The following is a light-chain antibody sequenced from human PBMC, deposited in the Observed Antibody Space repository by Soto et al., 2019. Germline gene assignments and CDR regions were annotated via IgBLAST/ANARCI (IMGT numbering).Light chain of an antibody. Sequence: DIQMTQSPSSLSASLGDSVTITCRASQGINNYLAWYQQKPGKVPVLLVYSASTLKSGVPSRFSGRGAGTDFTLTISSLQPEDFATYYCQKYDRAPRTFGKGTKVDIK. V-gene: IGKV1-27*01. CDR1: QGINNY. J-gene: IGKJ1*01. CDR2: SAS. CDR3: QKYDRAPRT.